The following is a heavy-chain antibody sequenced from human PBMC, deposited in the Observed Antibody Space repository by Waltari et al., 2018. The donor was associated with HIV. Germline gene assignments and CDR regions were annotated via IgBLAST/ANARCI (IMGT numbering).Heavy chain of an antibody. CDR2: ISSNGNTI. J-gene: IGHJ4*02. CDR3: ARQYSSSWYLFDY. V-gene: IGHV3-11*01. Sequence: QVQLVESGGGLVEPGGSLRLSCAAAGFIFSDYYMSWIRQAPGKGLGWFSYISSNGNTIYYADSVKGRFTISRDNAKNSLYLQMNCLRAEDTAVYYCARQYSSSWYLFDYWGQGTLVTVSS. CDR1: GFIFSDYY. D-gene: IGHD6-13*01.